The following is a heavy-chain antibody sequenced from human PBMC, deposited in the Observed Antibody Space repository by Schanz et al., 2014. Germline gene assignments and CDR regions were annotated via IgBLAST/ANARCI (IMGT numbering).Heavy chain of an antibody. CDR2: ISSSGSYI. CDR3: ARRASCSRIGCPFDS. V-gene: IGHV3-21*04. J-gene: IGHJ4*02. Sequence: EVHLVESGGGLVKRGGSRGFSLEASGFTTGSYSINGVAKAPGKGLEWVSSISSSGSYIFYADSVKGRFSISRDNAKNSLYLQMNSLKTEDTAMYYCARRASCSRIGCPFDSWGQGTLVTVSS. D-gene: IGHD2-2*01. CDR1: GFTTGSYS.